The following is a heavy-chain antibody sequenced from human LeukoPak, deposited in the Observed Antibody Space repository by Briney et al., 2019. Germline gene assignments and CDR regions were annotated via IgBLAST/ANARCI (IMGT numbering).Heavy chain of an antibody. CDR2: INDNGAGT. CDR3: ARLSLEMAYSFDY. J-gene: IGHJ4*02. Sequence: GGSLRLSCAASGFTFSSYAMSWVRQAPGKGLKWVSTINDNGAGTYYADSVKGRFTISRDNSKNTLYLQMNSLRADDTAVYYCARLSLEMAYSFDYWGQGTLVTVSS. CDR1: GFTFSSYA. V-gene: IGHV3-23*01. D-gene: IGHD5-24*01.